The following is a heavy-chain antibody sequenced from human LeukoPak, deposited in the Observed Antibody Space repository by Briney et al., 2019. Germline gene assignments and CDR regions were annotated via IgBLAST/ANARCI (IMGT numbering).Heavy chain of an antibody. Sequence: GASVKVSCKASGYTFTSYGISWVRQAPGQGLEWMGWINPNSGGTNYAQKFQGRVTMTRDTSISTAYMELSRLRSDDTAVYYCARVSTTVVTRTYYYYMDVWGKGTTVTVSS. CDR2: INPNSGGT. J-gene: IGHJ6*03. CDR3: ARVSTTVVTRTYYYYMDV. D-gene: IGHD4-23*01. V-gene: IGHV1-2*02. CDR1: GYTFTSYG.